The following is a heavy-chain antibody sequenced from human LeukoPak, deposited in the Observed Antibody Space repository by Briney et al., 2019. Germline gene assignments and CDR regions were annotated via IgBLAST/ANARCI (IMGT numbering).Heavy chain of an antibody. V-gene: IGHV3-23*01. CDR2: ISGSGDGT. CDR1: GFTFDNYA. J-gene: IGHJ6*04. D-gene: IGHD3-16*01. CDR3: AKGLISYARGRCHSQNFYYGREV. Sequence: GGSLRLSCTASGFTFDNYAMIWVRQAPGKGLEWVSVISGSGDGTYSADSVRGRFTISRDNSKNTLYLEMSSLRVEDTAVYHCAKGLISYARGRCHSQNFYYGREVGGKGTTFIVSS.